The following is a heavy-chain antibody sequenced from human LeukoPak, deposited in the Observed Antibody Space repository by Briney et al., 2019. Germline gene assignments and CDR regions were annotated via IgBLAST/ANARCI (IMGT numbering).Heavy chain of an antibody. CDR1: GFTFDDYA. CDR3: AKDKVSIPYGMDV. CDR2: INWNGGTI. Sequence: GRSLRLSCAASGFTFDDYAMHWVRLAPGKGLEWISGINWNGGTIVYADPVKGRFSISRDNAKNTLYLQMGSLRPDDTALYFCAKDKVSIPYGMDVWGQGTTVIVSS. J-gene: IGHJ6*02. D-gene: IGHD5/OR15-5a*01. V-gene: IGHV3-9*01.